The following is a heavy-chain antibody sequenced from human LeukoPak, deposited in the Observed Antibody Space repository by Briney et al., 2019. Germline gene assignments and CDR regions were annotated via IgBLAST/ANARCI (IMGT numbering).Heavy chain of an antibody. CDR2: MNPNSGNT. V-gene: IGHV1-8*01. CDR1: GYTFTSYD. D-gene: IGHD5-24*01. CDR3: ARIRDGYNDAYDI. J-gene: IGHJ3*02. Sequence: ASVKVSCKASGYTFTSYDINWVRQATGQGLEWMGWMNPNSGNTGYAQKFQGRVTMTRSTSISTAYMELSSLRPEDTAVYYCARIRDGYNDAYDIWGQGTMVTVPS.